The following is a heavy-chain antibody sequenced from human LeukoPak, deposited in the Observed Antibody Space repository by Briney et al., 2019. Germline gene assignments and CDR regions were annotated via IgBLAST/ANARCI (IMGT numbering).Heavy chain of an antibody. J-gene: IGHJ4*02. V-gene: IGHV3-30*02. D-gene: IGHD3-22*01. CDR2: IRADGDSE. CDR1: GFIFNNYG. Sequence: PGGSLRLSCAASGFIFNNYGIHWVRQAPGKGLEWVAFIRADGDSEFYAASVKGRFIISRDNSKDTLYLDINSLRAEDTAVYYCAKDYFHSSGFYTGGTFESWGQGTLVTVSS. CDR3: AKDYFHSSGFYTGGTFES.